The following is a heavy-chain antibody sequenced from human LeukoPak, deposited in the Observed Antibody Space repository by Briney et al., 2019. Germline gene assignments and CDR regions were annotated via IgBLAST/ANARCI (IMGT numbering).Heavy chain of an antibody. CDR3: TRGDYYDY. V-gene: IGHV3-49*04. J-gene: IGHJ4*02. CDR1: GATFGDYA. Sequence: GRSLRLSCTASGATFGDYAMSWVRQAPGKGLDWVGFIRSKPYGGTTEYAASVKGRFTISRDDSNSLAYLQMNSLKTEDTAVYYCTRGDYYDYWGQGTLVTVSS. CDR2: IRSKPYGGTT.